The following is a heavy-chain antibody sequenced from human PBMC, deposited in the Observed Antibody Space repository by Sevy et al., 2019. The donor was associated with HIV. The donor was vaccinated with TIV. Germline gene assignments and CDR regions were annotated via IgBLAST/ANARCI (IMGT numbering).Heavy chain of an antibody. CDR2: ISWDGGST. CDR3: AKEGAMPAAATHYFDY. CDR1: GFTFDDYA. J-gene: IGHJ4*02. Sequence: GGSLRLSCAASGFTFDDYAMHWVRQPPGKGLEWVSLISWDGGSTYYADSVKGRFTISRDNSKNSLYLQMNSLRAEDTALYYCAKEGAMPAAATHYFDYWGQGTLVTVSS. V-gene: IGHV3-43D*04. D-gene: IGHD2-15*01.